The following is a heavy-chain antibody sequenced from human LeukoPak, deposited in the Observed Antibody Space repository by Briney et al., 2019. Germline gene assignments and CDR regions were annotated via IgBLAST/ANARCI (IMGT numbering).Heavy chain of an antibody. D-gene: IGHD5/OR15-5a*01. CDR2: IYHSGST. CDR3: ARLSGSPLSKYYYHMDV. V-gene: IGHV4-4*02. J-gene: IGHJ6*03. Sequence: SETLSLTCAVSGGSISSSNWWSWVRQPPGKGLEWIGEIYHSGSTNYNPSLKSRVTISVDTSKNHLSLRLNSVTAADTAVYYCARLSGSPLSKYYYHMDVWGKGTTATVS. CDR1: GGSISSSNW.